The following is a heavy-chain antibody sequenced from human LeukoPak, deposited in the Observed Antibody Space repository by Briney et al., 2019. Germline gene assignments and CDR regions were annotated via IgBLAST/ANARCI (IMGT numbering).Heavy chain of an antibody. J-gene: IGHJ4*02. CDR1: GFTVSSNY. V-gene: IGHV3-53*01. CDR2: IYSGGST. Sequence: GGSLRLSCPAYGFTVSSNYIGSVRQAPGKGLEWVSVIYSGGSTYYADSVKGRFTISRDNSKNTLYLQMNSLRAEDTAVYYCARGSNYGDYDYWGQGTLVTVSS. D-gene: IGHD4-17*01. CDR3: ARGSNYGDYDY.